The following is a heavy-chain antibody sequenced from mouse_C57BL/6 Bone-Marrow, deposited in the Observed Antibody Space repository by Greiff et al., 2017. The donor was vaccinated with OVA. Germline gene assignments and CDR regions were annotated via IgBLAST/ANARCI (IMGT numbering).Heavy chain of an antibody. Sequence: EVKLVESGGGLVKPGGSLKLSCAASGFTFSSYAMSWVRQTPEKRLAWVATISDGGSYTYYPDNVKGRFTISRDNAKNNLYLQMSHLKSEDTAMYYCAREDGYYLFDYWGQGTTLTVSS. CDR3: AREDGYYLFDY. D-gene: IGHD2-3*01. CDR2: ISDGGSYT. J-gene: IGHJ2*01. CDR1: GFTFSSYA. V-gene: IGHV5-4*01.